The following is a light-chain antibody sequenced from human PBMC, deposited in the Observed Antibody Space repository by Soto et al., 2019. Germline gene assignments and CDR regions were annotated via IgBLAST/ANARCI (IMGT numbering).Light chain of an antibody. CDR2: GNN. CDR3: SSYTSSSTRV. CDR1: RSNLGAGYD. V-gene: IGLV1-40*01. Sequence: QSVLTQPPSVSGAPGQRVTISCTGSRSNLGAGYDVQWYQQLPGTAPKLLIYGNNNRPSGVPDRFSGSKSGTSASLAITGLQAEDEADYYCSSYTSSSTRVFGGGTKVTVL. J-gene: IGLJ2*01.